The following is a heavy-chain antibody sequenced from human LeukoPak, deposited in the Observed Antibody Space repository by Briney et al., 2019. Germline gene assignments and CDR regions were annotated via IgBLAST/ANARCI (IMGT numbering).Heavy chain of an antibody. CDR2: ISSDGSNK. CDR3: AKDGLWFGDLTYFDY. J-gene: IGHJ4*02. Sequence: GGSLRLSCAASGFTFSNYGMHWVRQAPGKGLEWVAVISSDGSNKYYADSVRGRFTISRDNSKNTLFLQMNSLRAEDTAVYYCAKDGLWFGDLTYFDYWGQGTLVTVSS. CDR1: GFTFSNYG. D-gene: IGHD3-10*01. V-gene: IGHV3-30*18.